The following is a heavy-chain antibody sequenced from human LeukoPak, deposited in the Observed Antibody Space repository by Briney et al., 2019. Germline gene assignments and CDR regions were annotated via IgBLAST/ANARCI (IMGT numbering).Heavy chain of an antibody. CDR3: ARPHCGGGTCYDY. V-gene: IGHV3-23*01. J-gene: IGHJ4*02. CDR2: ISGSGDTT. CDR1: EFTFSSYA. Sequence: GGSLRLSCAASEFTFSSYAMNWVRQAPGKGLEWVSTISGSGDTTYYADSVKGRFTISRDKSKNTVFLQMNSLRAEDTAVYYCARPHCGGGTCYDYWGQGTLVTVS. D-gene: IGHD2-15*01.